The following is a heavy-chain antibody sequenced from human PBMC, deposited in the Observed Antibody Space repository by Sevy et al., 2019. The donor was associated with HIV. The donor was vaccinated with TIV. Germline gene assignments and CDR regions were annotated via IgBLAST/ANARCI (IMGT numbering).Heavy chain of an antibody. CDR1: GYTLTKLS. D-gene: IGHD2-15*01. J-gene: IGHJ5*02. V-gene: IGHV1-24*01. CDR3: ATVGLRYYSGASSYQGDWFDP. CDR2: FDPQDGET. Sequence: ASVKVSCKVSGYTLTKLSIHWVRQAPGKGLEWMGDFDPQDGETIYAERFQGRLTMTVDTSTDTVYMELSSLTSEDTAVYYCATVGLRYYSGASSYQGDWFDPWGQGTLVTVSS.